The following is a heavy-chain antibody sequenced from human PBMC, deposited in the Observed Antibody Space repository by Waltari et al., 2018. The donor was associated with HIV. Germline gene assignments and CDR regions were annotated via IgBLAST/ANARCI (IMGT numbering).Heavy chain of an antibody. CDR2: ISGSGGST. CDR3: AKDHSALRIAGARGYYGMDV. Sequence: EVQLLESGGGLVQPGGSLRLSCAASGFTFSSYVISWVRQAPGKGLEWVSGISGSGGSTYYVDSVKGRFTISRDNSKNTLYLQMNSLRAEDTAVYYCAKDHSALRIAGARGYYGMDVWGQGTTVTVSS. CDR1: GFTFSSYV. J-gene: IGHJ6*02. V-gene: IGHV3-23*01. D-gene: IGHD6-13*01.